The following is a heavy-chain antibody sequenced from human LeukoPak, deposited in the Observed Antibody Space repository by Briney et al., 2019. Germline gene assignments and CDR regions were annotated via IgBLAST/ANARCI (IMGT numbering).Heavy chain of an antibody. CDR3: ARDTRTFDY. J-gene: IGHJ4*02. CDR1: GFTFSRYR. V-gene: IGHV3-7*01. D-gene: IGHD1-26*01. CDR2: IKQDGSEK. Sequence: PGGSLRLSCAASGFTFSRYRMNWVRQAPEKGLEWVANIKQDGSEKYYVDSVKCRFTISRDNAKNSLFLQMNSLRAEDTAVYYCARDTRTFDYWGQGTLVTVSS.